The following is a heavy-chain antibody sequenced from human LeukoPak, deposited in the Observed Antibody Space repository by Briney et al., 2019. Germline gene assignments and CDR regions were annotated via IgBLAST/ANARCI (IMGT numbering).Heavy chain of an antibody. CDR1: GYTFSTYG. D-gene: IGHD6-19*01. J-gene: IGHJ3*02. V-gene: IGHV1-18*01. CDR2: ISTYNSNT. CDR3: TRVWLGNGLYI. Sequence: ASVKVSCKAAGYTFSTYGITWVRQAPAQGLEWMGWISTYNSNTKYEQKFQGRVTMTTDTPTRTVHMELRSLGSDDTAVYYCTRVWLGNGLYIWGQGAMVTVSS.